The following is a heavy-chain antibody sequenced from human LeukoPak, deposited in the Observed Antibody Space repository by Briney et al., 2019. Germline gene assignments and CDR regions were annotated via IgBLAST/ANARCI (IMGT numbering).Heavy chain of an antibody. CDR1: GYSISSGYY. V-gene: IGHV4-38-2*02. CDR3: ARGDTVINWFDP. J-gene: IGHJ5*02. Sequence: SETLSLTCTVSGYSISSGYYWGWIRQPPGKGLEWIGNIYPTGSTYYNPSLKSRVTISVDTSKNQFSLKLSSVTAADTAVYYCARGDTVINWFDPWGQGTLVTVSS. CDR2: IYPTGST. D-gene: IGHD4-11*01.